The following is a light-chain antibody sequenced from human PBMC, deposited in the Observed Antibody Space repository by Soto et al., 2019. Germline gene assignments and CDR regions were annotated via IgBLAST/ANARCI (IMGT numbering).Light chain of an antibody. CDR2: GAS. Sequence: EIVLTQSPGTLSLSPGERATLSCRASQSVNSKYLAWYQQKPGQAPRLLMYGASSRATGVPDRFSGSGSGTDFTLTISRLEPEDFAVYYCQQSGTSPPRITFGGGTKVEIK. J-gene: IGKJ4*01. CDR1: QSVNSKY. V-gene: IGKV3-20*01. CDR3: QQSGTSPPRIT.